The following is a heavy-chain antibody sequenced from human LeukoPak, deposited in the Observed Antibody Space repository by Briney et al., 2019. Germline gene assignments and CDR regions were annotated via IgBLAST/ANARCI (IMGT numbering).Heavy chain of an antibody. J-gene: IGHJ3*02. V-gene: IGHV4-39*01. CDR2: IYYSGST. Sequence: SETLSLTCTVSGGSISSSSYYWGWIRQPPGKGLEWIGSIYYSGSTYYNPSLKSRVTISVDTSKNQFSLKLSSVTAADTAVYYCARYLKYSYDGFDIWGQGTMVTVSS. CDR3: ARYLKYSYDGFDI. D-gene: IGHD2/OR15-2a*01. CDR1: GGSISSSSYY.